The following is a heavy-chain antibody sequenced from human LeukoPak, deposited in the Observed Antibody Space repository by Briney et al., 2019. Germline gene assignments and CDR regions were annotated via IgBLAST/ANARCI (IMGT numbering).Heavy chain of an antibody. CDR2: IKQDGSEK. D-gene: IGHD4-17*01. J-gene: IGHJ4*02. CDR3: ARDDTVTTRVGFID. Sequence: GGSLRLSCAAYGFTFSSYWMSWVRQAPGKGLEGGANIKQDGSEKYYVDSVKGRFTISRDNAKNSLYLQMNSLRAEDTAVYYCARDDTVTTRVGFIDWGQGTLVTVSS. CDR1: GFTFSSYW. V-gene: IGHV3-7*01.